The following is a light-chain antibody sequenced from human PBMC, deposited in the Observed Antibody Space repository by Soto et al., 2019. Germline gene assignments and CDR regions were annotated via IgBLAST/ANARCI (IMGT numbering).Light chain of an antibody. CDR2: EVT. J-gene: IGLJ1*01. Sequence: QSVLTQPPSASGSPGQSVTISFTGTSSDVGGYNYVSWYQQHPGKAPKLMIFEVTKRPSGVPDRFSGSKSGNTASLTVSGLQPEDEADYYCSSYAGSNHYVFGTGTKVTVL. CDR1: SSDVGGYNY. CDR3: SSYAGSNHYV. V-gene: IGLV2-8*01.